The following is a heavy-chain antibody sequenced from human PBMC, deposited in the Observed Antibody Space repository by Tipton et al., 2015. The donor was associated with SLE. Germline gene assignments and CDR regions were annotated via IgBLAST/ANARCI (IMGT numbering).Heavy chain of an antibody. CDR2: IYYSGST. CDR3: ARAPYFDY. Sequence: LRLSCAVYGGSFSGYYWSWIRQPPGKGLEWIGYIYYSGSTNYNLSLKSRVTISVDTSKNQFSLKLSSVTAADTAVYYCARAPYFDYWGQRTLVTVS. V-gene: IGHV4-59*01. J-gene: IGHJ4*02. CDR1: GGSFSGYY.